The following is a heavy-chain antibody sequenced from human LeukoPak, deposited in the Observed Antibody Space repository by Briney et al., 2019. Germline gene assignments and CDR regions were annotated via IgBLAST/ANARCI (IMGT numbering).Heavy chain of an antibody. CDR1: GGSFSGYY. J-gene: IGHJ5*02. CDR3: ARGIAAAEFGWFDP. D-gene: IGHD6-13*01. V-gene: IGHV4-34*01. Sequence: SETLSLTCAVYGGSFSGYYWSWIRQPPGKGLEWIWEINHSGSTNYNPSLKSRVTISVDTSKNQFSLKLSSVTAADTAVYYCARGIAAAEFGWFDPWGQGTLVTISS. CDR2: INHSGST.